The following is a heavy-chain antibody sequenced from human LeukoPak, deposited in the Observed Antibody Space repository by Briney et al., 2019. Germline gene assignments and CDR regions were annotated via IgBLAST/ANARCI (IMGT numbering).Heavy chain of an antibody. Sequence: GGSLRLSCAASGFTFSSYWMSWVRQPPGKGLEWVAKIKQDGSGKYYVDSVKGRFTISRDNAENSLYLQMNSLRVEDTALYYCARSDFWSGYHRGYFDYWGQGTLVTVSS. CDR1: GFTFSSYW. D-gene: IGHD3-3*01. CDR3: ARSDFWSGYHRGYFDY. J-gene: IGHJ4*02. CDR2: IKQDGSGK. V-gene: IGHV3-7*05.